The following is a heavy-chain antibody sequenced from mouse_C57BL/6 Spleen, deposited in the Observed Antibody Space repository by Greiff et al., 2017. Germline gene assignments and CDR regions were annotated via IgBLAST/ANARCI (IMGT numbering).Heavy chain of an antibody. CDR1: GYTFTSYW. V-gene: IGHV1-61*01. CDR3: ARLGQGYAMDY. J-gene: IGHJ4*01. Sequence: QVQLQQPGAELVRPGSSVKLSCKASGYTFTSYWMAWVKQRPGQGLEWIGNIYPSDSETHYNQKFKDKATLTVDKSSSTAYMQLSSLTSEDSAVYYCARLGQGYAMDYWGQGTSVTVSS. D-gene: IGHD4-1*01. CDR2: IYPSDSET.